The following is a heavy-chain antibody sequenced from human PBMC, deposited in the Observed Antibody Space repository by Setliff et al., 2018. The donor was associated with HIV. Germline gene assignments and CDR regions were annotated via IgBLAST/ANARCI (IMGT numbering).Heavy chain of an antibody. V-gene: IGHV1-69*13. J-gene: IGHJ3*02. D-gene: IGHD3-22*01. Sequence: SVKVSCKPSGFTFTGYYLHWVRQAPGQGLEWMGGIIPIFATVNYAQKFQGRLTITADESTNTAYMELTSLRSEDTAMYYCARDKKGNYDSSGYFYSDAFDIWGQGTMVTVSS. CDR1: GFTFTGYY. CDR2: IIPIFATV. CDR3: ARDKKGNYDSSGYFYSDAFDI.